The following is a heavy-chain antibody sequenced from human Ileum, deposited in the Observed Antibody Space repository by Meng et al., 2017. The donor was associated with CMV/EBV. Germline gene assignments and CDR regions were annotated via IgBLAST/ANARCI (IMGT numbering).Heavy chain of an antibody. CDR1: GFACNEIW. Sequence: LVQWGTGVNEPGASVQGSGKACGFACNEIWRPWGLQATGQGLEWMGLINPSGDGTSYTQKFQGRVTMTRDSSTSTVYMELSSLRSDDTAVYYCARDNSAENLSWWFDPWGQGTLVTVSS. D-gene: IGHD2/OR15-2a*01. CDR3: ARDNSAENLSWWFDP. J-gene: IGHJ5*02. V-gene: IGHV1-46*02. CDR2: INPSGDGT.